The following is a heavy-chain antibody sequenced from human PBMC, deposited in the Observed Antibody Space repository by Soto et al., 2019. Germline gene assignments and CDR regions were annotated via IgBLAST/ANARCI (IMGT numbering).Heavy chain of an antibody. CDR1: GGTFSSYA. V-gene: IGHV1-69*01. Sequence: QVQLVQSGAEVKKPGSSVKVSCKASGGTFSSYAISWVRQAPGQGLEWMGGIIPIFGTANYAQKFQGRVTITADESTSTAYLERSSLRSEDTAVYYCARSPVGRDGYNFDYWGQGTLVTVSS. J-gene: IGHJ4*02. D-gene: IGHD5-12*01. CDR3: ARSPVGRDGYNFDY. CDR2: IIPIFGTA.